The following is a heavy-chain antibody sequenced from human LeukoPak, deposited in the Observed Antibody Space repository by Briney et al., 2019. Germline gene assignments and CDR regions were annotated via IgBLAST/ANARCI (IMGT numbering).Heavy chain of an antibody. V-gene: IGHV3-23*01. CDR3: AKDKGWGYSAYDCYGMDV. J-gene: IGHJ6*02. CDR2: ILAGGTTT. D-gene: IGHD1-26*01. CDR1: GFSFNNYA. Sequence: QPGGSLRLSCAASGFSFNNYAMNWVRQAPGQGLEWVSTILAGGTTTYYADSVKGRFTISRDNSKNTLYLQMNSLRAEDTAVYYCAKDKGWGYSAYDCYGMDVWGQGTTVTVSS.